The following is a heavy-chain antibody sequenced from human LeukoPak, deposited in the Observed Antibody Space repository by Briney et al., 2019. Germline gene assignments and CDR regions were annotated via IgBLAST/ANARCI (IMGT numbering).Heavy chain of an antibody. CDR2: IIPILGIA. CDR1: GGTFSSYA. CDR3: ATGDTAMVISFDY. D-gene: IGHD5-18*01. V-gene: IGHV1-69*04. Sequence: EASVKVSCKASGGTFSSYAISWVRQAPGQGLEWMGRIIPILGIANYAQKFQGRVTITADKSTSTAYMELSSLRSEDTAVYYCATGDTAMVISFDYWGQGTLVTVSS. J-gene: IGHJ4*02.